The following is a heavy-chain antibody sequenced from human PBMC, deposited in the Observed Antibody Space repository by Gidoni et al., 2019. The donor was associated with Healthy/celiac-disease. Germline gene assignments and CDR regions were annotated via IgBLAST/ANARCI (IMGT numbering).Heavy chain of an antibody. CDR2: MNPNSGNT. Sequence: DINWVRQATGQGLEWMGWMNPNSGNTGYGQKFQGRVTITRNTSISTAYMELSSLRSEDTAVYYCERGLDSSGWYNYYYYYGMDVWGQGTTVTVPS. CDR3: ERGLDSSGWYNYYYYYGMDV. J-gene: IGHJ6*02. CDR1: D. D-gene: IGHD6-19*01. V-gene: IGHV1-8*03.